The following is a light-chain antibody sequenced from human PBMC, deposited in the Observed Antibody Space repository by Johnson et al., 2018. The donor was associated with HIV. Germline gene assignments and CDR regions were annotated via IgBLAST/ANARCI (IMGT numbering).Light chain of an antibody. V-gene: IGLV1-51*02. CDR3: GTWESSLSAGV. Sequence: QFVLTQPPSVSAAPGQTVNISCSGNVSNIESYFVSWYQQLPGAAPTLLIYEDNKRPSGIPDRFSGSKSGATATLGITGLQTGDEADYYCGTWESSLSAGVFGTGTKVTVL. CDR1: VSNIESYF. CDR2: EDN. J-gene: IGLJ1*01.